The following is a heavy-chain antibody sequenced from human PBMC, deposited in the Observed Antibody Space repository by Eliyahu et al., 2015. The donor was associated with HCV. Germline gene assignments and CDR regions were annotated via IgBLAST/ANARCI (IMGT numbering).Heavy chain of an antibody. CDR3: ARDDCSGGSCYDAGVAFDI. Sequence: EVQLVESGGGLIQPGGSLRLSCAASGFTVSSNYMSWVRQAPGKGLEWVSVIYSGGSTYYADSVKGRFTISRDNSKNTLYLQMNSLRAEDTAVYYCARDDCSGGSCYDAGVAFDIWGQGTMVTVSS. CDR2: IYSGGST. V-gene: IGHV3-53*01. CDR1: GFTVSSNY. J-gene: IGHJ3*02. D-gene: IGHD2-15*01.